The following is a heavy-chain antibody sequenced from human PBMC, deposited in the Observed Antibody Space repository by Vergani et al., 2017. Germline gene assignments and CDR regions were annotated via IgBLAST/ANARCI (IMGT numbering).Heavy chain of an antibody. Sequence: VQLQQWGAGLLKPSETLSLTCAVYGGSFSGYYWSWIRQPPGKGLEWIGEINHSGSTNYNPSLKSRVTISVDTSKNQFSLQLSSVTAADTAVYYCARGRKGGPWDYWGQGTLVTVSS. CDR3: ARGRKGGPWDY. J-gene: IGHJ4*02. V-gene: IGHV4-34*01. CDR2: INHSGST. CDR1: GGSFSGYY. D-gene: IGHD1-14*01.